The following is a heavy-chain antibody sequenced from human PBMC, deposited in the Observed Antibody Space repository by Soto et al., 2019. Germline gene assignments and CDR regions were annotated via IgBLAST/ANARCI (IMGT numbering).Heavy chain of an antibody. J-gene: IGHJ4*02. CDR1: GFTFSSYG. Sequence: HPGGSLRLSCAASGFTFSSYGMHWVRQAPGKGLEWVAVIWYDGGSKYYADSVKGRFTISRDNSKNTLYLQMNSLRPEDTAVYYCARDVYYDSSGCIDYWGQGTLVTVSS. CDR3: ARDVYYDSSGCIDY. V-gene: IGHV3-33*01. CDR2: IWYDGGSK. D-gene: IGHD3-22*01.